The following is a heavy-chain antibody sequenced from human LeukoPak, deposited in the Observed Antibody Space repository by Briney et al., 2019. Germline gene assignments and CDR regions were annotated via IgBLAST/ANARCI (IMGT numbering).Heavy chain of an antibody. CDR1: GGTFSSYA. Sequence: SVKVSCXASGGTFSSYAISWVRLAPGQGLEWMGRIIPIFGTANYARKFQGRVTITTDESTSTAYMELSSLRSEDTAVYYCATPLIAVAGTSAFDIWGQGTMVTVSS. CDR2: IIPIFGTA. CDR3: ATPLIAVAGTSAFDI. J-gene: IGHJ3*02. V-gene: IGHV1-69*05. D-gene: IGHD6-19*01.